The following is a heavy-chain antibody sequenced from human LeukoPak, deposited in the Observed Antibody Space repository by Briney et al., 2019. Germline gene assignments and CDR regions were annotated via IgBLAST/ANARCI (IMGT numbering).Heavy chain of an antibody. CDR2: VHYTGST. CDR1: GDSFSDFSYY. J-gene: IGHJ5*02. D-gene: IGHD6-13*01. V-gene: IGHV4-39*01. Sequence: SETLSLTCTVSGDSFSDFSYYWGWIRQPPGKGLEWIANVHYTGSTYYNSSLESRVTISVDTSKNQFSLKLNSVTAADTAVYYCARHVRKRGIAAAGSPGWFDPWGQGTLVTVSS. CDR3: ARHVRKRGIAAAGSPGWFDP.